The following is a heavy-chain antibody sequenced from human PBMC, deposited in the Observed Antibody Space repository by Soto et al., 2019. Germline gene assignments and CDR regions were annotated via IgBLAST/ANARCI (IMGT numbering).Heavy chain of an antibody. J-gene: IGHJ4*02. CDR3: AKDRERDAWYEDY. D-gene: IGHD6-13*01. Sequence: PWGSLRISCVPSVFTFSSYAMSWVRQAPGKGLEWVSVISGSDGSTYYGDSVKGRFTISRDNSKNTLYLQMNSLRAEDTAVYYCAKDRERDAWYEDYWGQGTMVTVSS. V-gene: IGHV3-23*02. CDR2: ISGSDGST. CDR1: VFTFSSYA.